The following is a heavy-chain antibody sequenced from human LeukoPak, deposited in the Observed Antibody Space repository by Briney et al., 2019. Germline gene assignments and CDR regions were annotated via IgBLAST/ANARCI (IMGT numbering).Heavy chain of an antibody. CDR3: HTSPRGEPRSSRARDY. D-gene: IGHD1-14*01. J-gene: IGHJ4*02. CDR1: GGSFSGYY. V-gene: IGHV4-34*01. Sequence: SETLSLTCAVYGGSFSGYYWSWIRQPPGKGLEWIGEINHSGSTNYNPSLKSRVTISVDTSKNQFSLKLSSVTAADTAVYYCHTSPRGEPRSSRARDYWGQGTPVTVSS. CDR2: INHSGST.